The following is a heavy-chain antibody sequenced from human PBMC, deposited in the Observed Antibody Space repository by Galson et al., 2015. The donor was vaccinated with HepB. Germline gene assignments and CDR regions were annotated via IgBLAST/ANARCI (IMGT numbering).Heavy chain of an antibody. CDR3: TRESTLPDGGPSEGF. Sequence: SVKVSCKASGYTFTGYYLNWVRQAPGQGLEWMGRINPDSGATDHVQRFQGRVIVTRDTSIRTAYMELTGLRSDDTAVYYCTRESTLPDGGPSEGFWGQGTLVTVSS. CDR2: INPDSGAT. CDR1: GYTFTGYY. J-gene: IGHJ4*02. D-gene: IGHD4-23*01. V-gene: IGHV1-2*06.